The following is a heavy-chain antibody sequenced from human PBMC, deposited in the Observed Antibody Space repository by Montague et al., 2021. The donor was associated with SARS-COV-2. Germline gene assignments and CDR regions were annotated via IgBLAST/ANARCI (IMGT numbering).Heavy chain of an antibody. V-gene: IGHV4-59*01. CDR3: VRGVPYGGPGGAYDI. CDR1: GGSISGYY. D-gene: IGHD4-17*01. Sequence: SETLSLTCTVSGGSISGYYWSWLRRSPGKGLEWIAYIYYSGAINYNPSLESRVTISTDTSKNQLSLKVTSVTAADTAVYYCVRGVPYGGPGGAYDIWGQGTVVTVSS. J-gene: IGHJ3*02. CDR2: IYYSGAI.